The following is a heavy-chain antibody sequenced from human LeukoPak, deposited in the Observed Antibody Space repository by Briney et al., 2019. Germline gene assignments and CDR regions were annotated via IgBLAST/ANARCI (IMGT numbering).Heavy chain of an antibody. CDR2: ISSSGSST. CDR3: ASKGGN. D-gene: IGHD2-15*01. Sequence: GSLRLSCAASGFTFSDYYMNWIRQAPGKGLEWISYISSSGSSTRYADSVKGRFTISRDNTRNSLYLQMTSLRADDTAVYYCASKGGNWGQGTLVTVSS. CDR1: GFTFSDYY. J-gene: IGHJ4*02. V-gene: IGHV3-11*03.